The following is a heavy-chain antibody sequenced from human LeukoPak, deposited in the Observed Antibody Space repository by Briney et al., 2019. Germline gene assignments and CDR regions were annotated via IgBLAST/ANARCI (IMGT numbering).Heavy chain of an antibody. CDR2: MSAYNGNT. D-gene: IGHD2-8*02. Sequence: ASVKVSCKASGYTFTSYYIHWVRQAPGQGLEWMGWMSAYNGNTSYAQKFQGRVIMTRDTSTTTAYMELRSLRSDDTAIYYCVRKKYCPGGICYHSHFDYWGQGTLVAVSS. J-gene: IGHJ4*02. V-gene: IGHV1-18*04. CDR3: VRKKYCPGGICYHSHFDY. CDR1: GYTFTSYY.